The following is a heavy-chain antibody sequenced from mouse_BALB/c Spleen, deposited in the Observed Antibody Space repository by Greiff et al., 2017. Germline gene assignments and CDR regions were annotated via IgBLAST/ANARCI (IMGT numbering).Heavy chain of an antibody. J-gene: IGHJ4*01. V-gene: IGHV2-9*02. CDR1: GFSLTSYG. D-gene: IGHD1-1*01. CDR2: IWAGGST. CDR3: ARDKGLITTVVAKYYYAMDY. Sequence: VKLVESGPGLVAPSQSLSITCTVSGFSLTSYGVHWVRQPPGKGLEWLGVIWAGGSTNYNSALMSRLSISKDNSKSQVFLKMNSLQTDDTAMYYCARDKGLITTVVAKYYYAMDYWGQGTSVTVSS.